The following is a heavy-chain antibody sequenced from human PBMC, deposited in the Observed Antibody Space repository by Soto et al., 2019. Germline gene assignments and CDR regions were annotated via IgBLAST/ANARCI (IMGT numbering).Heavy chain of an antibody. CDR1: GFTFSSYA. D-gene: IGHD6-13*01. V-gene: IGHV3-23*01. J-gene: IGHJ3*02. CDR3: ANRGDSSRWYWGAFDI. Sequence: GGSLRLSCAASGFTFSSYAMSWVRQAPGKGLEWVSAISGSGGSTYYADSVKGRFTISRDNSKNTLYLQMNSLRAEDTAVYYCANRGDSSRWYWGAFDIWGQGTMVTVSS. CDR2: ISGSGGST.